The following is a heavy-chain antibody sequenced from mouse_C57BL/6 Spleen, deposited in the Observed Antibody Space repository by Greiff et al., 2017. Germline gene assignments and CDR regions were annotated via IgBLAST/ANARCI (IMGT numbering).Heavy chain of an antibody. CDR3: ARGTTVVAYYFDY. Sequence: VQLQQSGPELVKPGASVKISCKASGNAFSSSWMNWVKQRPGKGLEWIGRIYPGDGDTNYNGKFKGKATLTADKSSSTAYMQLSSLTSEDSAVYFCARGTTVVAYYFDYWGQGTTLTVSS. V-gene: IGHV1-82*01. CDR1: GNAFSSSW. J-gene: IGHJ2*01. D-gene: IGHD1-1*01. CDR2: IYPGDGDT.